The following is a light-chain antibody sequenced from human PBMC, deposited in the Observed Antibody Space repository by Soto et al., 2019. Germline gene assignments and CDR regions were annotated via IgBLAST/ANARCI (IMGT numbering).Light chain of an antibody. J-gene: IGLJ1*01. CDR2: NVY. CDR3: SAYTGSRTNV. CDR1: SSDVGAYNF. Sequence: QSALTQPASVSGSPGQSITISCTGTSSDVGAYNFVSWHQQHPGKAPKLMLYNVYGQPSGISYRLSGSKSGNTASLTISVLQGEDEADYYCSAYTGSRTNVFGTGTNLAVL. V-gene: IGLV2-14*03.